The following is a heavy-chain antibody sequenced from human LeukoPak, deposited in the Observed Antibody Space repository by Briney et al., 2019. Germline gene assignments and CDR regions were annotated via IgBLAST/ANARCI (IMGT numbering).Heavy chain of an antibody. CDR1: GFTFTDEY. D-gene: IGHD2-2*01. Sequence: ASVKVSCKSSGFTFTDEYIHWVRQAPGQGLEWMGWINPYGGAINYAQKFQGRVTLTRDTSISTAYMELSRLTSGDTAVYYCARDPKSQLLLDYWGQGTLVTVSS. CDR3: ARDPKSQLLLDY. J-gene: IGHJ4*02. V-gene: IGHV1-2*02. CDR2: INPYGGAI.